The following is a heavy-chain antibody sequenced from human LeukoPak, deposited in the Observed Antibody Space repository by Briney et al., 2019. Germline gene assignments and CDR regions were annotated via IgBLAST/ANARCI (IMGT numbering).Heavy chain of an antibody. J-gene: IGHJ6*03. Sequence: SETLSLTCTVSGGSISSSSYYWGWIRQPPGKGLEWIGEIYHSGSTNYNPSLQSRVTISVDKSKNQFSLKLSSVTAADTAVYYCARALWGSYYYMDVWGKGTTVTVSS. CDR3: ARALWGSYYYMDV. V-gene: IGHV4-39*07. D-gene: IGHD3-16*01. CDR1: GGSISSSSYY. CDR2: IYHSGST.